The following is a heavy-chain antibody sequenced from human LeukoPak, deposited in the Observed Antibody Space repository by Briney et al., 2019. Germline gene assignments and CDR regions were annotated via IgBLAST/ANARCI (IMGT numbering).Heavy chain of an antibody. CDR1: GFTFSDYA. CDR3: AREDGSYCSSGCHYSFDY. CDR2: ISGRGENT. V-gene: IGHV3-23*01. D-gene: IGHD2-2*01. J-gene: IGHJ4*02. Sequence: PGGSLRLSCAPSGFTFSDYAFHWVRQAPGKGLEWVSAISGRGENTYYADSVKGRFTISRDNSRNTLYLLKNSLRGDDTALYFCAREDGSYCSSGCHYSFDYWGQGALVTVSS.